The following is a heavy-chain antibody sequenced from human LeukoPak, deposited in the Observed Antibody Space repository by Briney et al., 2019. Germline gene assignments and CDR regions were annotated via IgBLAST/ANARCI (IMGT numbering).Heavy chain of an antibody. D-gene: IGHD4-17*01. CDR3: ARTGSTVTMLYPFDH. J-gene: IGHJ4*02. CDR1: GGSVSSYY. CDR2: IYPSGTT. Sequence: SETLSLTCSVSGGSVSSYYWSWIRQCAGKGLEWIGRIYPSGTTHYNPSLKSRVTMSVDTSKNQFSLKLTSVTAADTAVYYCARTGSTVTMLYPFDHWGQGTLVTVSS. V-gene: IGHV4-4*07.